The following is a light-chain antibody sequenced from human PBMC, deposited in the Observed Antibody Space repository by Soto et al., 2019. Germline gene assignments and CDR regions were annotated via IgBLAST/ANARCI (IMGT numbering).Light chain of an antibody. V-gene: IGKV3-15*01. CDR3: QQYNNWPPRT. CDR2: GAS. Sequence: EIVMTQSPATLSVSRGERATLSCRASQSVSSNLAWYQQKPGQAPRLLIYGASTRATGIPARFSGSGSGTEFTLTISSLQSEDFAVYYCQQYNNWPPRTFGQGTKV. CDR1: QSVSSN. J-gene: IGKJ1*01.